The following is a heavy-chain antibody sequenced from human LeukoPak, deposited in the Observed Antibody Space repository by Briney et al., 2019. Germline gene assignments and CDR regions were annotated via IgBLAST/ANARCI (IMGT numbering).Heavy chain of an antibody. D-gene: IGHD1-26*01. Sequence: PGGSLRLSCAASGFTFSSYTMNWVRQPPGKGLEWVSNIGTSSTTIYYADSVKGRFTISRDNAKNSLYLQMNSLRAEDTAVYYCARGGSYFDYWGQGTLVTVSS. CDR2: IGTSSTTI. CDR1: GFTFSSYT. CDR3: ARGGSYFDY. V-gene: IGHV3-48*01. J-gene: IGHJ4*02.